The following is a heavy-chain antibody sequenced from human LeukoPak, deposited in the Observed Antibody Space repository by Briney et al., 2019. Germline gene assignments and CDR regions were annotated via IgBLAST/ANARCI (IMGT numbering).Heavy chain of an antibody. V-gene: IGHV3-23*01. CDR3: ARGGKIALAGTRSPQYFQH. CDR2: ISGSGGST. CDR1: GFTFSSYA. J-gene: IGHJ1*01. Sequence: GGSLRLSCAASGFTFSSYAMSWVRQAPGKGLEWVSAISGSGGSTYYADSVKGRFTISRDNSKNTLYLQMYSLRAEHTAVYYCARGGKIALAGTRSPQYFQHWGQGTLVTVSS. D-gene: IGHD6-19*01.